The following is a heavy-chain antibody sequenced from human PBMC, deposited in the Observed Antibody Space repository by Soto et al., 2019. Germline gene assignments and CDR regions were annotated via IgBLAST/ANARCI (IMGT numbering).Heavy chain of an antibody. CDR1: GFTFSSYA. D-gene: IGHD6-19*01. Sequence: GGSLRLSCAAFGFTFSSYAMSWVRQAPGKGLEWVSAISGSGGSTYYADSEKGRFTISRDNSKNKLYLQINSLRAEDTAVYYCAKDHLSIAVAGSDAFDIWGQGTMVTVSS. V-gene: IGHV3-23*01. CDR3: AKDHLSIAVAGSDAFDI. CDR2: ISGSGGST. J-gene: IGHJ3*02.